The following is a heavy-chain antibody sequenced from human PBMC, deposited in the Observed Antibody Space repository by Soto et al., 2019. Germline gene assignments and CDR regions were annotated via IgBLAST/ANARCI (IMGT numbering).Heavy chain of an antibody. CDR3: ARDKPGRSSIFGPGYYYYGMDV. J-gene: IGHJ6*02. D-gene: IGHD3-3*01. CDR1: GFTFSTYW. CDR2: IKQDGSEK. V-gene: IGHV3-7*03. Sequence: EVQLVESGGGLVQPGGSLRLSCAASGFTFSTYWMTWVRQAPGKGLEWVANIKQDGSEKYYVDSVKGRFTISRDNANNALYLQMNSLRAEDTAVYYCARDKPGRSSIFGPGYYYYGMDVWGQGTTVTVSS.